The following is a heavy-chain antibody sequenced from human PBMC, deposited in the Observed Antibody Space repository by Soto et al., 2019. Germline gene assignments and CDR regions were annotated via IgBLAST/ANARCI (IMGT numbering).Heavy chain of an antibody. Sequence: QVQLVQSGAEVKKPGSSVKVSCKASGGTFSSYAISWVRQAPGQGLEWMGGIIPIFGTANYAQKFQGRVTITADESTITAYMDLSSLRSEDTALYCCAREEDWMVAASSTRNWFDPWGQGTLVTVSS. CDR1: GGTFSSYA. CDR3: AREEDWMVAASSTRNWFDP. V-gene: IGHV1-69*12. CDR2: IIPIFGTA. D-gene: IGHD2-15*01. J-gene: IGHJ5*02.